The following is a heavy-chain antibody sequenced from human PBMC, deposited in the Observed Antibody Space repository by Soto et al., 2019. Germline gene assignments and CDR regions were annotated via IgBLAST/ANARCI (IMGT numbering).Heavy chain of an antibody. CDR1: GFTFSDYY. CDR2: ISHTSSHS. D-gene: IGHD3-16*01. Sequence: QVQLVESGGGLVKPGGSLRLSCVASGFTFSDYYMTWIRQAPGKGLEWLSYISHTSSHSTYADSVKGRFTISRDNVNNALYLQMSSLRAEDTAMYSCATLLGAYWGQGTLVTVSS. J-gene: IGHJ4*02. V-gene: IGHV3-11*05. CDR3: ATLLGAY.